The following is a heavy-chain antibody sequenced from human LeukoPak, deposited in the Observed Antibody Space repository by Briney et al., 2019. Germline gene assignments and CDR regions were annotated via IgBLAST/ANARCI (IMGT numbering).Heavy chain of an antibody. CDR3: AGGRAFDI. Sequence: ASLKVSCKAYGYTFTGYYMHWVRQAPGQGLEWMGWINPNNGGTKYEQKFQGRVAMTRDTSISTAYMELSGLRSEDTAVYYCAGGRAFDIWGQGTMVTVSS. J-gene: IGHJ3*02. CDR1: GYTFTGYY. V-gene: IGHV1-2*02. CDR2: INPNNGGT.